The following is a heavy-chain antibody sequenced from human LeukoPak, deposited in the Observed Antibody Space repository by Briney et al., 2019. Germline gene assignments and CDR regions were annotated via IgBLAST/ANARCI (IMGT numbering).Heavy chain of an antibody. Sequence: ASVKVSCKASGYTFTGYYMHWVRQAPGQGLEWMGWITPNSGGTNYAQKLQGRVTMTRDTSISTAYMELSRLRSDDTAVYYCAGGYSGYDPSGWFDPWGQGTLVTVSS. CDR1: GYTFTGYY. J-gene: IGHJ5*02. D-gene: IGHD5-12*01. CDR3: AGGYSGYDPSGWFDP. CDR2: ITPNSGGT. V-gene: IGHV1-2*02.